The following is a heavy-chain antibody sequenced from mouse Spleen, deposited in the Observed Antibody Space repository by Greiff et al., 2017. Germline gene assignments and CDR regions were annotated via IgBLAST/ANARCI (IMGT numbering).Heavy chain of an antibody. CDR2: INPNYGTT. J-gene: IGHJ4*01. D-gene: IGHD2-3*01. Sequence: VQLKQSGPELVKPGASVKISCKASGYSFTDYNMNWVKQSNGKSLEWIGVINPNYGTTSYNQKFKGKATLTVDQSSSTAYMQLNSLTSEDSAVYYCARRDGYHTYYAMDYWGQGTSVTVSS. V-gene: IGHV1-39*01. CDR3: ARRDGYHTYYAMDY. CDR1: GYSFTDYN.